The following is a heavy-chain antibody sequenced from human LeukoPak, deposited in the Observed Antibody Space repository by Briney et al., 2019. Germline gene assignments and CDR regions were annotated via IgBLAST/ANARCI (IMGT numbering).Heavy chain of an antibody. D-gene: IGHD6-13*01. Sequence: GGSLRLSCAASGFTDSSNYMSWVRQAPGKGLEWVSVIYSGGSTYYADSVKGRFTISRDNSKNTLYLQMNSLRAEDTAVYYCARADSTWYYFDYWGQGTLVTVSS. CDR2: IYSGGST. CDR1: GFTDSSNY. J-gene: IGHJ4*02. V-gene: IGHV3-53*01. CDR3: ARADSTWYYFDY.